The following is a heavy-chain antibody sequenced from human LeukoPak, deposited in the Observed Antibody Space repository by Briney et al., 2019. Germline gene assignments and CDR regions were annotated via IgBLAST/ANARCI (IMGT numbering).Heavy chain of an antibody. D-gene: IGHD3-10*01. CDR3: ARVGDVLLWFGEVGYYFDY. CDR2: IYYSGST. J-gene: IGHJ4*02. Sequence: PSETLSLTCTVSGGSISSSSYYWGWIRQPPGKGLEWIGSIYYSGSTYYNPSLKSRVTISVYTSKNQFSLKLSSVTAADTAVYYCARVGDVLLWFGEVGYYFDYWGQGTLVTVSS. CDR1: GGSISSSSYY. V-gene: IGHV4-39*07.